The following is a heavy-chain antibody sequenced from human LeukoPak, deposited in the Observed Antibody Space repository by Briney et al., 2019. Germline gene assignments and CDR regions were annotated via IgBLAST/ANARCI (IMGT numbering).Heavy chain of an antibody. J-gene: IGHJ4*02. CDR1: GYTFTSCD. D-gene: IGHD3-3*02. CDR2: MNPNSGNT. V-gene: IGHV1-8*01. Sequence: ASVKVSCKASGYTFTSCDINWVRQATGQGLEWMGWMNPNSGNTGYAQKFQGRVTMTRNTSISTAYMELSSLRSEDTAVYYCARGDHFWSGYPIDYWGQGTLVTVSS. CDR3: ARGDHFWSGYPIDY.